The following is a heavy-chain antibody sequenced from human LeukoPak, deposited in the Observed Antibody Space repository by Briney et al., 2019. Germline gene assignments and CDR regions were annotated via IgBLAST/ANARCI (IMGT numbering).Heavy chain of an antibody. CDR1: GYTFTGYY. D-gene: IGHD3-9*01. J-gene: IGHJ3*02. Sequence: AASVKVSCKASGYTFTGYYMHWVRQAPGQGLEWMGWINPNSGGTNYAQKLQGRVTITRDTSLSTAYMELSRLRSDDTAVYYCARDRERYYDILTGYYGVGAFDIWGQGTMVTVSS. V-gene: IGHV1-2*02. CDR3: ARDRERYYDILTGYYGVGAFDI. CDR2: INPNSGGT.